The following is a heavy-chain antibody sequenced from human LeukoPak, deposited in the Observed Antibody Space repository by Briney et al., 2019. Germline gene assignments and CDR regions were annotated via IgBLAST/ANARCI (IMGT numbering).Heavy chain of an antibody. CDR1: GVTFSRHV. D-gene: IGHD3-3*01. V-gene: IGHV3-30*02. CDR2: IPSDGSNN. J-gene: IGHJ3*01. Sequence: GGSLRLSCAASGVTFSRHVMHWVRQAPGKGLEWVAFIPSDGSNNYYADSVKGRFTISRDNSKNTLFLQMNSLRAEDTALYFCARRLSLRFDAFAVWGPGTVVTVSS. CDR3: ARRLSLRFDAFAV.